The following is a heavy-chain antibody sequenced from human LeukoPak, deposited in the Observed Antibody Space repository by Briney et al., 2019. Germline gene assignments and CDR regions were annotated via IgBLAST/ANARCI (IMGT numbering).Heavy chain of an antibody. CDR3: SRVNGSNLDY. Sequence: GGSLRLSCTASGFTFDDYAMTWVRQAPGKGLEWVGFIISKTYGGTAEYAASVKGRFSISRDDSKSIAYLQMNSLKIEDTALYYCSRVNGSNLDYWGQGTLVTVSS. CDR2: IISKTYGGTA. CDR1: GFTFDDYA. V-gene: IGHV3-49*04. J-gene: IGHJ4*02. D-gene: IGHD1-26*01.